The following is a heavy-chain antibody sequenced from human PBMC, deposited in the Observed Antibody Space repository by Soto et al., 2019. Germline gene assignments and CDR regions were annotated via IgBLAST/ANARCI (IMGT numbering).Heavy chain of an antibody. V-gene: IGHV4-39*01. CDR1: NASISASSYF. J-gene: IGHJ4*02. CDR2: IYYRGTT. CDR3: ARRVVAYGRSDY. D-gene: IGHD3-3*02. Sequence: SETLSLTCTVSNASISASSYFWDWIRQPPGKGLEWIGSIYYRGTTYYNPSLKSRVTMSVDTSKNQFSLNLSSVIAADTAVYFRARRVVAYGRSDYWGQGTLVTVSS.